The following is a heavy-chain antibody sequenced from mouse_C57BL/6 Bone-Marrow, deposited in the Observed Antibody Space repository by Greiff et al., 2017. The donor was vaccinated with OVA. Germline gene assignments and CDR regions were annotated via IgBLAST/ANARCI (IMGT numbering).Heavy chain of an antibody. Sequence: VESGGGLVQPKGSLKLSCAASGFTFNTYAMHWVRQAPGKGLEWVARIRSKSSNYATYYADSVKDRFTISRDDSQSMLYLQMNNLKTEDTAMYYCVRDHEGQDDYDEVLGFAYWGQGTLVTVSA. CDR1: GFTFNTYA. D-gene: IGHD2-4*01. J-gene: IGHJ3*01. CDR2: IRSKSSNYAT. CDR3: VRDHEGQDDYDEVLGFAY. V-gene: IGHV10-3*01.